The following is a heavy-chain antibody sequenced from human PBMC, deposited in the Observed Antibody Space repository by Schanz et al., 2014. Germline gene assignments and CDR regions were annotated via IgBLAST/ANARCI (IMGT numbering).Heavy chain of an antibody. V-gene: IGHV3-23*04. CDR2: IGGSGGST. D-gene: IGHD7-27*01. J-gene: IGHJ3*02. CDR3: ARENLNWEAFDI. CDR1: EFTFSSYL. Sequence: EVQLVESGGGLVQPGGSLTLSCAASEFTFSSYLMSWVRQAPVKGLEWVSGIGGSGGSTDYADSVKGRFTISRDNSRNTLYLQMNSLRAEDTAVYYCARENLNWEAFDIWGQGTVVTVSS.